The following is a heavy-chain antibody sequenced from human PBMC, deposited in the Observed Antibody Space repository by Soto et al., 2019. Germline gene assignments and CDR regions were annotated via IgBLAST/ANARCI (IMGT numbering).Heavy chain of an antibody. CDR3: ARGPSSLTRFDY. CDR2: ISFDGSNK. CDR1: GFTFSSYA. Sequence: GGSLRLSCAASGFTFSSYAMKWVRQAPGKRLEWVAVISFDGSNKYYADSVKGRFTISRDNSKNTLYLQMNSLRAEDTAVYFCARGPSSLTRFDYWGQGTLVTVSS. V-gene: IGHV3-30-3*01. J-gene: IGHJ4*02. D-gene: IGHD2-2*01.